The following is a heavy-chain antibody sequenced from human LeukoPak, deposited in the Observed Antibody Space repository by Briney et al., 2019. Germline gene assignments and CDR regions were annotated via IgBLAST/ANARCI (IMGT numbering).Heavy chain of an antibody. J-gene: IGHJ4*02. CDR2: IYYSGST. V-gene: IGHV4-39*07. Sequence: PSETLSLTCTVSGGSISSSSYYWGWIRQPPGKGLEWIGSIYYSGSTYYNPSLKSRVTISIDKSKNQFSLKLNSVTAAVTGVYYCARDVGARLPGYWGQGTLVTVSS. CDR3: ARDVGARLPGY. CDR1: GGSISSSSYY. D-gene: IGHD6-6*01.